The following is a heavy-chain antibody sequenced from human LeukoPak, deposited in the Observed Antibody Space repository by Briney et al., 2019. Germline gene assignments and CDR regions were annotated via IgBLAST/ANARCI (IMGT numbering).Heavy chain of an antibody. J-gene: IGHJ4*02. Sequence: PGGSLRLSCAASGFTFSDYYMSWIRQAPGKGLEWVSYISSSGSTIYYADSVKGRFTISRDNAKNSLYLRMNSLRAEDTAVYYCTKRAGGNLYDLDNWGQGTLVTVSS. CDR1: GFTFSDYY. D-gene: IGHD5/OR15-5a*01. V-gene: IGHV3-11*01. CDR3: TKRAGGNLYDLDN. CDR2: ISSSGSTI.